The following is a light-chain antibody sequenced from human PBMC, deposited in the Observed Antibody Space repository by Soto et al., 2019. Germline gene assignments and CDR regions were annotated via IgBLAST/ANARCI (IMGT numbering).Light chain of an antibody. CDR1: QSVSSN. CDR2: DAS. Sequence: ETVMTQSPATLSVSPGESATLSCRASQSVSSNLAWYQQKPGQAPRLLIYDASTRATGIPARFSGSGSGTEFTLTISSLQSEDFAVYYCQQYNTWPLTFGPGTKVDI. V-gene: IGKV3-15*01. J-gene: IGKJ3*01. CDR3: QQYNTWPLT.